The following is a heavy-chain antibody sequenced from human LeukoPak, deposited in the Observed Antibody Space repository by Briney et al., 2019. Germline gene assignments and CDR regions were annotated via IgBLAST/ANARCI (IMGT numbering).Heavy chain of an antibody. Sequence: SSETLSLTCTVSGGSISSYYWSWIRQPPGKGLEWIGYIYYSGSTNYNPSLKSRVTISVDTSKNQFSLKLSSVTAADTAVYYCARLSDSRYGMDVWGQGATVTVSS. J-gene: IGHJ6*02. CDR2: IYYSGST. CDR1: GGSISSYY. CDR3: ARLSDSRYGMDV. V-gene: IGHV4-59*08. D-gene: IGHD2-21*01.